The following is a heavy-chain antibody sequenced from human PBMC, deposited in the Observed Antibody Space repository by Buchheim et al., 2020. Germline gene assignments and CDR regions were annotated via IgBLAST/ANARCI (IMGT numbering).Heavy chain of an antibody. Sequence: AQLVESGGGVVQPGESLRLSCLASRFTLSSYHIHWVRQAPGKGLEWVAVIWNDGSIQYYADSVKARFTVSRDNSKSTVYLQMNSMRAEDTAIYYCARKVSDFWGGSSHFDLWGPGTL. V-gene: IGHV3-33*03. CDR1: RFTLSSYH. CDR2: IWNDGSIQ. CDR3: ARKVSDFWGGSSHFDL. D-gene: IGHD3-3*01. J-gene: IGHJ4*02.